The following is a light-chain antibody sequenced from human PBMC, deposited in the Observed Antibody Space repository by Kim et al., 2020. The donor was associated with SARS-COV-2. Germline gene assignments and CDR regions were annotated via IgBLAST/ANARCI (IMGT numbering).Light chain of an antibody. Sequence: VSPEQAVSITCSGDTLGVKSAFWCRQKPGQSLVVVIYADKKRPSGIPERFSGSNSGNTATLTISGTQAMDEADYYCQAWDSSTVVFGGGTQLTVL. CDR2: ADK. V-gene: IGLV3-1*01. CDR3: QAWDSSTVV. CDR1: TLGVKS. J-gene: IGLJ2*01.